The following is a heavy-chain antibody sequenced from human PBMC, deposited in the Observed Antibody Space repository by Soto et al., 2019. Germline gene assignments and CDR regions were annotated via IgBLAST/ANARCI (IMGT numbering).Heavy chain of an antibody. CDR1: GGSFSGYY. CDR3: ARGPMSDWPLCSH. V-gene: IGHV4-34*01. CDR2: ISHSGST. Sequence: QVQVKQWGAGVLKPSETPSLTCGVYGGSFSGYYWTWLRQPPGKGLEWIGEISHSGSTDYNPSLWGRVTISIDASKNQLSLNLNSVTAADTAVYYCARGPMSDWPLCSHWGQGILVTVSS. D-gene: IGHD3-10*02. J-gene: IGHJ4*02.